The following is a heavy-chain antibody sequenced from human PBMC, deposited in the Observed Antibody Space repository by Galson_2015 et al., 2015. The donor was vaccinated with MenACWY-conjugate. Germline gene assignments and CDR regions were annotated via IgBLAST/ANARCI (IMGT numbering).Heavy chain of an antibody. Sequence: SLRLSCAGSGFTFSDYYMSWIRQAPGKGLEWVAYISSGHIYSNHADSVKGRFTISRDNAKNSLFLQMNSLRAEDTAVYFCARTPRSYSGYTFEKWGQGTLVTVSS. D-gene: IGHD5-12*01. J-gene: IGHJ4*02. CDR1: GFTFSDYY. V-gene: IGHV3-11*06. CDR2: ISSGHIYS. CDR3: ARTPRSYSGYTFEK.